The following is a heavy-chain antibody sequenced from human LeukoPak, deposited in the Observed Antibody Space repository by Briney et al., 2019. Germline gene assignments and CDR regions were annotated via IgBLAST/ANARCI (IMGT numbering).Heavy chain of an antibody. CDR3: ARDQDYDILTGYYTVSHKYYLDY. D-gene: IGHD3-9*01. V-gene: IGHV3-48*02. Sequence: GGSLRLSCAASGFTFSSYSMNWVRQAPGKGLEWVSYISSSSSTIYYADSVKGRFTISRDNAKNSLYLQMNSLRDEDTAVYYCARDQDYDILTGYYTVSHKYYLDYWGQGTLVTVSS. CDR1: GFTFSSYS. CDR2: ISSSSSTI. J-gene: IGHJ4*02.